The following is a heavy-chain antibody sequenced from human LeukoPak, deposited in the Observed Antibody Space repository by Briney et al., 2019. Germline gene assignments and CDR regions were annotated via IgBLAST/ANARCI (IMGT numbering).Heavy chain of an antibody. CDR2: IYSSGIT. J-gene: IGHJ6*02. V-gene: IGHV4-31*03. D-gene: IGHD3-10*01. CDR3: ARGKGARGTYGSGSYPYYYYGMDV. Sequence: PSQTLSLTCTVSGASINSGAYYWSWIRQHPGQGLEWIGYIYSSGITYYNPSLKSRVTISVDTSKNQFSLKLSSVTAADTAVYYCARGKGARGTYGSGSYPYYYYGMDVWGQGTTVTVSS. CDR1: GASINSGAYY.